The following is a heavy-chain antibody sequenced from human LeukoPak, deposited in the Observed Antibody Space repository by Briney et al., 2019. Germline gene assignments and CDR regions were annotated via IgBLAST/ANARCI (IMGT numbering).Heavy chain of an antibody. CDR1: GYSISSGYY. CDR3: ARESRDSGYDGDY. J-gene: IGHJ4*02. V-gene: IGHV4-38-2*02. Sequence: SETLSLTCTVSGYSISSGYYWGWIRQPPGKGLEWIESIYHSGSTYYNPSLKSRVTISVDTSKNQFSLKLSSVTAADTAVYYCARESRDSGYDGDYWGQGTLVTVSS. D-gene: IGHD5-12*01. CDR2: IYHSGST.